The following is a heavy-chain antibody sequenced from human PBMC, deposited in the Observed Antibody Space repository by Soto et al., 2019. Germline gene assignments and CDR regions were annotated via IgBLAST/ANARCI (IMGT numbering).Heavy chain of an antibody. J-gene: IGHJ3*02. CDR2: IYYSGST. V-gene: IGHV4-61*01. CDR1: GGSVSSGSYY. CDR3: ARGGYSGYISDAFDI. Sequence: SETLSLTCTVSGGSVSSGSYYWSWIRQPPGKGLEWIGYIYYSGSTNYNPSLKSRVTISVDTSKNQFSLKLSSVTAADTAVYYCARGGYSGYISDAFDIWGQGTMVTVSS. D-gene: IGHD5-12*01.